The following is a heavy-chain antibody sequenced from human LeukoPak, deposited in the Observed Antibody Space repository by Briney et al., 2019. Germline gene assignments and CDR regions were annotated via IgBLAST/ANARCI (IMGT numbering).Heavy chain of an antibody. V-gene: IGHV1-8*01. CDR1: GYTFTSYD. J-gene: IGHJ6*03. Sequence: ASEKVSCKASGYTFTSYDINWVRQATGQGLEWMGWMNPNSGNTGYAQKFQGRVTMTRNTSISTAYMELSSLRSEDTAVYYCARGRYGDYYYYYMDVWGKGTPVTVSS. CDR3: ARGRYGDYYYYYMDV. CDR2: MNPNSGNT. D-gene: IGHD4-17*01.